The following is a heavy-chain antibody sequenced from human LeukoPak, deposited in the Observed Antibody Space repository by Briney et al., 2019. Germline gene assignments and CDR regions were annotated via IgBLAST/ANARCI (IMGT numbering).Heavy chain of an antibody. CDR3: AKDLEDSITPYYYYYMDV. CDR1: GFTFSSYG. V-gene: IGHV3-33*06. Sequence: GGSLRLSCAASGFTFSSYGMHWVRQAPGKGLEWVAVIWYDGSNKYYADSVKGRFTISRDNSKNTLYLQMNSLRAEDTAVYYCAKDLEDSITPYYYYYMDVWGKGTTVTVSS. CDR2: IWYDGSNK. J-gene: IGHJ6*03. D-gene: IGHD3-22*01.